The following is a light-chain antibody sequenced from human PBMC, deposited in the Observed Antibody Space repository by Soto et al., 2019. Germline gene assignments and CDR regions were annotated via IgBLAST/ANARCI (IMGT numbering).Light chain of an antibody. CDR1: QSISTW. CDR3: QQYNDYSAWT. Sequence: GDRVTITCRASQSISTWLSWYQQKPAKAPKLLIYDASSLESGVPSTFSGNEACTEYILTISSLRPADYAAYYCQQYNDYSAWTFGQGTKVDIK. V-gene: IGKV1-5*01. CDR2: DAS. J-gene: IGKJ1*01.